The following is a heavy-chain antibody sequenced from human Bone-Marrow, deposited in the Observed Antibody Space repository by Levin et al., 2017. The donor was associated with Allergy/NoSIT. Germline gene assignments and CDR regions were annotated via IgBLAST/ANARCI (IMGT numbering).Heavy chain of an antibody. V-gene: IGHV1-2*06. D-gene: IGHD6-19*01. J-gene: IGHJ4*02. CDR3: ARDSSAATTIPYFDY. CDR1: GYPFTYYY. CDR2: ISPNNGVT. Sequence: PWASVKVSCKASGYPFTYYYIHWVRQAPGQGLEWMGRISPNNGVTAYAQNFQGRVTMTRDTSINTAYMELSRLRSDDTAVYYCARDSSAATTIPYFDYWGRGTLVTVSS.